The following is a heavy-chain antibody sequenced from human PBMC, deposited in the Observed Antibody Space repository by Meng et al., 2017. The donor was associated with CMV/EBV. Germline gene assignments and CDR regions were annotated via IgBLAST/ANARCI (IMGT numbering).Heavy chain of an antibody. CDR1: GYTFTGYY. CDR3: ARDVGGTITIFGVVIMGAFDI. J-gene: IGHJ3*02. D-gene: IGHD3-3*01. V-gene: IGHV1-2*02. CDR2: INPNSGGT. Sequence: KVSCKASGYTFTGYYMHWVRQAPGQGLEWMGWINPNSGGTNYAQKFQGRVTMTRDTSISTAYMELSRLRSDDTAVYYCARDVGGTITIFGVVIMGAFDIWGQGTMVTVSS.